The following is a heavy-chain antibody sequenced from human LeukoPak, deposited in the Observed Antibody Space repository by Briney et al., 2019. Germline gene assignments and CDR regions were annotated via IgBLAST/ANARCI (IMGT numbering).Heavy chain of an antibody. D-gene: IGHD2-15*01. V-gene: IGHV3-7*01. CDR2: IKQDGSEK. Sequence: GGSLRLSCAASGFTFSSFWMSWVRQAPGKGLEWVANIKQDGSEKYYVDSVKGRFTISRDNAKNSLYLQMNSLRAEDTAVYYCASAKDTDAFDIWGQGTMVTVPS. CDR1: GFTFSSFW. J-gene: IGHJ3*02. CDR3: ASAKDTDAFDI.